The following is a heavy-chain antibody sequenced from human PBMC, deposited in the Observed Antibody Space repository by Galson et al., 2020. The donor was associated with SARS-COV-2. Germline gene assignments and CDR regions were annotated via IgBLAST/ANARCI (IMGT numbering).Heavy chain of an antibody. V-gene: IGHV3-15*01. Sequence: GGSLRLSCAASGFTFNNAWMTWVRQAPGKGLEWVGRIKSKTDGGTTDYAAPVKGRFTISRDDSKNTLYLQMNSLKTEDTAVYYCSTVSARYDFWSGYYTDNGADDVWGQGTLVTVSS. CDR3: STVSARYDFWSGYYTDNGADDV. D-gene: IGHD3-3*01. CDR2: IKSKTDGGTT. J-gene: IGHJ4*02. CDR1: GFTFNNAW.